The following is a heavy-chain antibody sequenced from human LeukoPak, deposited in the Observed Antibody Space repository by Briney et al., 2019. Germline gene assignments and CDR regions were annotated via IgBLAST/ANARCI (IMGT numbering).Heavy chain of an antibody. CDR1: GDSISSSDFH. D-gene: IGHD1-1*01. V-gene: IGHV4-39*01. J-gene: IGHJ4*02. CDR2: IYYTGRT. CDR3: ARHGKRVALAGYYFGS. Sequence: PSETLSLTCSVSGDSISSSDFHWGWIRQPPGKGLEWIGTIYYTGRTYYNPSLKTRLTISVDTSKNHFSLRLSSATAADTAVYYCARHGKRVALAGYYFGSWGQGTLVSVSP.